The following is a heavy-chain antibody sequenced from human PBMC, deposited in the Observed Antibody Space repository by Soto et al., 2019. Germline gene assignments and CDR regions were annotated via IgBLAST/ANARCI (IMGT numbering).Heavy chain of an antibody. CDR1: GGSFSGYY. Sequence: SETLSLTCAVYGGSFSGYYWSWIRQPPGKGLEWIGEINHSGSTNYNPSLKSRVTISVDTSKNQFSLKLSSVTAADTAVYYCARAVGTWELRYYFDYWGQGTLVTVS. CDR2: INHSGST. CDR3: ARAVGTWELRYYFDY. V-gene: IGHV4-34*01. D-gene: IGHD1-26*01. J-gene: IGHJ4*02.